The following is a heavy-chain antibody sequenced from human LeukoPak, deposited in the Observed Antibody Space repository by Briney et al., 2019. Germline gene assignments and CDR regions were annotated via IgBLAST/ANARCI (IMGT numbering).Heavy chain of an antibody. CDR2: IYHSGST. Sequence: SETLSLTCAVSGGSISSSNWWSWVRQPPGKGLERIGEIYHSGSTNYNPSLKSRVTISVDTSKNQFSLKLRSVTAADTAVYYCARSDWFRGEETPTWGQGTLVTVSS. CDR3: ARSDWFRGEETPT. J-gene: IGHJ5*02. D-gene: IGHD3-9*01. V-gene: IGHV4-4*02. CDR1: GGSISSSNW.